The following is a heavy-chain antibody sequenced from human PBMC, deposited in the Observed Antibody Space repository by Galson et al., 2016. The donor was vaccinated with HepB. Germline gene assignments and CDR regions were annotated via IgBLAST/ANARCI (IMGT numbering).Heavy chain of an antibody. Sequence: TLSLTCTVSGGSISSNNNYWSLIRQHPGKGLEWIGSIYYSGSTYYNPSLKSRVTISLDTSKNQFSLRLGSVTAADTAVYYCARGATTFDYWGQGTLVTGSS. CDR1: GGSISSNNNY. CDR3: ARGATTFDY. V-gene: IGHV4-31*03. CDR2: IYYSGST. J-gene: IGHJ4*02. D-gene: IGHD4-17*01.